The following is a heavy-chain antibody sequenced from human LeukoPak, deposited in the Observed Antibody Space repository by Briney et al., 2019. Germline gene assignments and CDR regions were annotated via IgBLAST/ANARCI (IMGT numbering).Heavy chain of an antibody. J-gene: IGHJ4*02. CDR1: GFSFSSYA. CDR3: AKDAQGGSGSYSWGTFDH. Sequence: GGSLRLSCAASGFSFSSYALSWVRRAPGKGLEWVSGISGSGSTTVYTDSVRGRFPVSRDNLKNTVYLQMNSLRDEDTAVYYCAKDAQGGSGSYSWGTFDHWGQGTLVTVSS. V-gene: IGHV3-23*01. D-gene: IGHD3-10*01. CDR2: ISGSGSTT.